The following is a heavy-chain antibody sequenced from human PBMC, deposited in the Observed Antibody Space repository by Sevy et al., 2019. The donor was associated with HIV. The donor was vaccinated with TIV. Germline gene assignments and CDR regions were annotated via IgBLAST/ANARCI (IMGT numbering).Heavy chain of an antibody. J-gene: IGHJ6*02. V-gene: IGHV1-18*01. CDR1: GYTFTTYG. CDR2: ISAHNGNT. D-gene: IGHD3-3*02. Sequence: ASVKVSCKASGYTFTTYGISWVRQAPGQGLEWMGWISAHNGNTNYAQKLRGRVTMTTDSSTSMAYMELRSLGSEDTAGHYGAGVAGFLLAPPRVYYGMDVWGQGTTVTVSS. CDR3: AGVAGFLLAPPRVYYGMDV.